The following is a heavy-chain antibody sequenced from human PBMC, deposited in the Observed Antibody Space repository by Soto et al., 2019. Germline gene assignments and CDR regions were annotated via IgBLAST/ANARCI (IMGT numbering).Heavy chain of an antibody. D-gene: IGHD3-10*01. Sequence: EVKLVESGGGLVQTGGSLRLSFAASGFAFKTFGMNWVRQALGKRPEGVSYISSDSSTIKYADSVKGRFTISRDNAKNSLYLQMNNLRADDTAMYYCARDLGLVRVDLSLDYWGQGAAVTVSS. CDR2: ISSDSSTI. J-gene: IGHJ4*02. CDR3: ARDLGLVRVDLSLDY. CDR1: GFAFKTFG. V-gene: IGHV3-48*01.